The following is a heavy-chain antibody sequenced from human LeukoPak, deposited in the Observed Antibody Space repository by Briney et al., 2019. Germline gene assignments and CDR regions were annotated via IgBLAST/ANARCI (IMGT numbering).Heavy chain of an antibody. V-gene: IGHV4-39*01. CDR2: IYHTGST. Sequence: SETLSLTCTVSGVSISSSNSYWGWIRQPPGKGLEWIANIYHTGSTYYNPSLKSRVIISVDTSANQFSLKLNSVTAADTAVYYCARPIRSRDNNWFDPWGQGILVTVSS. J-gene: IGHJ5*02. CDR3: ARPIRSRDNNWFDP. CDR1: GVSISSSNSY. D-gene: IGHD3-10*01.